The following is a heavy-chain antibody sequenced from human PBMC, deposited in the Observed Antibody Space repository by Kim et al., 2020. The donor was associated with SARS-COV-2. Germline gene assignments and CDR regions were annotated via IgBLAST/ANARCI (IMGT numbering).Heavy chain of an antibody. J-gene: IGHJ4*02. CDR3: ARGGASYYDFWSGYFY. CDR1: GFTFSSYW. CDR2: IKQDGSEK. D-gene: IGHD3-3*01. Sequence: GGSLRLSCAASGFTFSSYWMSWVRQAPGKGLEWVANIKQDGSEKYYVDSVKGRFTISRDNAKNSLYLQMNSLRAEDTAVYYCARGGASYYDFWSGYFYWGQGTLVTVSS. V-gene: IGHV3-7*03.